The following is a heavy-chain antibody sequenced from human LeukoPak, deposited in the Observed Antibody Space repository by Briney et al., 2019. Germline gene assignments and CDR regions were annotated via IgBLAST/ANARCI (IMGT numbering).Heavy chain of an antibody. CDR1: GVSISSSSYY. CDR2: IYYGGST. J-gene: IGHJ5*02. CDR3: ARMVGSCWYLDWFDP. V-gene: IGHV4-39*01. Sequence: SETLSLTGTVAGVSISSSSYYWGWLRQPPGRGREWIGSIYYGGSTYYNPSLKSRVTISVDTSKNQFSLKLSSVTAADTAVYYCARMVGSCWYLDWFDPWGQGTLVTVSS. D-gene: IGHD6-19*01.